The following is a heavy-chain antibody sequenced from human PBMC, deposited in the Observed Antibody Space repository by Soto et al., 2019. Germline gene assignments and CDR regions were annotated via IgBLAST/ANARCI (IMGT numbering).Heavy chain of an antibody. J-gene: IGHJ6*02. CDR1: GYTFTSYF. V-gene: IGHV1-18*01. CDR2: ISAYNGNT. D-gene: IGHD1-26*01. CDR3: AKVGLGAPTFTDYYYYGLDV. Sequence: ASVKVSCKTSGYTFTSYFITWVRQAPGQGLEWVGWISAYNGNTNYGKMLQGRVTISRDNSKNTLYLQMNSLRAEDTAIYYCAKVGLGAPTFTDYYYYGLDVWGQGTTVTVSS.